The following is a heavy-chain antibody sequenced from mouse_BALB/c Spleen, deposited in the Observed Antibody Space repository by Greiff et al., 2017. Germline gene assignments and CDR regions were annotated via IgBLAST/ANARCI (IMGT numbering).Heavy chain of an antibody. CDR1: GYSFTGYF. CDR3: AREDGNYEAAMDY. Sequence: EVHLVESGPELVKPGASVKISCKASGYSFTGYFMNWVMQSHGKSLEWIGRINPYNGDTFYNQKFKGKATLTVDKSSSTAHMELRSLASEDSAVYYCAREDGNYEAAMDYWGQGTSVTVSS. CDR2: INPYNGDT. J-gene: IGHJ4*01. V-gene: IGHV1-20*02. D-gene: IGHD2-1*01.